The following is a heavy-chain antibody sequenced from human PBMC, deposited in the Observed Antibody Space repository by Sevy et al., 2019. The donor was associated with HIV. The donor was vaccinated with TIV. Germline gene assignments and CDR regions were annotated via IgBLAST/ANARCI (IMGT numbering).Heavy chain of an antibody. J-gene: IGHJ3*01. D-gene: IGHD1-1*01. CDR1: GFTFSTYS. CDR3: ARATGTEALDAFDF. V-gene: IGHV3-21*01. Sequence: GGSLRLSCAASGFTFSTYSMNWVRQAPGKELEWVSSISNDYYYIYYADSVKGRFTISRDNAKNSLYLQMNNLRAEDTAVYYCARATGTEALDAFDFWGQGTRVTVSS. CDR2: ISNDYYYI.